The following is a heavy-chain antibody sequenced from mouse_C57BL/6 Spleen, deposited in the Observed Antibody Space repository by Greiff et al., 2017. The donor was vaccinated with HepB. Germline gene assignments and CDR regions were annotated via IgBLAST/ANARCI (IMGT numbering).Heavy chain of an antibody. CDR2: IWSDGST. J-gene: IGHJ3*01. CDR3: ARESLYGNYAWFAY. Sequence: VQRVESGPGLVAPSQSLSITCTVSGFSLTSYGVHWVRQPPGKGLEWLVVIWSDGSTTYNSALKSRLSISKDNSKSQVFLKMNSLQTDDTAMYYCARESLYGNYAWFAYWGQGTLVTVSA. D-gene: IGHD2-1*01. V-gene: IGHV2-6*03. CDR1: GFSLTSYG.